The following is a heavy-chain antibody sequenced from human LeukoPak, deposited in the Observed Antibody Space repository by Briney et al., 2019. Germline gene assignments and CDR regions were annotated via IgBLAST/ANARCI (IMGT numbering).Heavy chain of an antibody. CDR1: GGSISSSSYY. CDR2: IYYSGST. J-gene: IGHJ6*03. CDR3: VLDHYYYYYMDV. Sequence: SETLSLTCTVSGGSISSSSYYWGWIRQPPGKGLEWIGSIYYSGSTYYNPSLKSRVTISVDTSKDQFSLKLSSVTAADTAVYYCVLDHYYYYYMDVWGKGTTVTVSS. V-gene: IGHV4-39*01. D-gene: IGHD1-1*01.